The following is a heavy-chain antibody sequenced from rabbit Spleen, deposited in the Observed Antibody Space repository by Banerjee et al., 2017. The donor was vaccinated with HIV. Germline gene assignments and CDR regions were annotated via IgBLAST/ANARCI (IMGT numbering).Heavy chain of an antibody. D-gene: IGHD3-1*01. Sequence: QEQLVESGGGLVKPEGSLTLTCKASGFSFSNKAVMCWVRQAPGKGLEWIACINAVTGKAVYATWAKGRFTCSKTSSTTVTLQMTSLTDADTATYFCARGGYGGHIWAMGLWGPGTLVTVS. J-gene: IGHJ4*01. CDR1: GFSFSNKAV. V-gene: IGHV1S45*01. CDR3: ARGGYGGHIWAMGL. CDR2: INAVTGKA.